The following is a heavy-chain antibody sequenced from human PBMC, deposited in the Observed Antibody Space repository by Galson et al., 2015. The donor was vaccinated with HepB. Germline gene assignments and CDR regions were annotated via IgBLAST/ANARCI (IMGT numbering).Heavy chain of an antibody. CDR2: TYYRSKWYN. V-gene: IGHV6-1*01. D-gene: IGHD6-13*01. CDR1: GDSVSSNSAA. J-gene: IGHJ4*02. CDR3: ARAGAGYSSSWPFDY. Sequence: CAISGDSVSSNSAAWNWIRQSPSRGLEWLGRTYYRSKWYNDYPVSVKSRVTINPDTSKNQFSLQLNSVTPEDTAVYYCARAGAGYSSSWPFDYWGQGTLVTVSS.